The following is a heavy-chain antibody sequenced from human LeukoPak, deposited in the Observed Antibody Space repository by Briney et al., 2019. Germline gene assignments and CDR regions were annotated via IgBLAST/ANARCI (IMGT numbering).Heavy chain of an antibody. CDR3: ATPTGTYFDY. Sequence: GGYLRLSCAASGFTFSSYGMHWVRQAPFNGLEWVTFIRYDGNNIYYADSVKGRFTISRDNSKNTLYLQMSSLRAEDTAVYYCATPTGTYFDYWGQGALVTVYS. CDR2: IRYDGNNI. J-gene: IGHJ4*02. D-gene: IGHD1-1*01. V-gene: IGHV3-30*02. CDR1: GFTFSSYG.